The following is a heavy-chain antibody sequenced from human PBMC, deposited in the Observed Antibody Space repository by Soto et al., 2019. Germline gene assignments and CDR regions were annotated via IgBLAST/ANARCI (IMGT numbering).Heavy chain of an antibody. D-gene: IGHD6-6*01. CDR3: ARETYSSSSRYNWFDP. CDR2: IYYSGST. J-gene: IGHJ5*02. CDR1: GGSISSGGYY. V-gene: IGHV4-31*03. Sequence: TSETLSLTCTVSGGSISSGGYYWSWIRQHPGKGLEWIGYIYYSGSTYYNPSLKSRVTISVDTSKNQFSLKLSSVTAADTAVYYCARETYSSSSRYNWFDPWGQGTLVTVSS.